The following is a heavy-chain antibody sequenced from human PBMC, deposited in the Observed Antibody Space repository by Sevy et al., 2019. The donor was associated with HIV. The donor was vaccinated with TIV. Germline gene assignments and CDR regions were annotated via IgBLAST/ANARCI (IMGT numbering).Heavy chain of an antibody. V-gene: IGHV5-51*01. D-gene: IGHD6-6*01. Sequence: GESLKISCKGSGYSFTSYWIGWVRQMPGKGLEWMGIISPGDSDTRYSPSFQGQVTISADKSISTAYLQWSSLKASDTAMYYCARHPRPARRRLAFDGMDVWGQGTTVTVSS. CDR3: ARHPRPARRRLAFDGMDV. CDR2: ISPGDSDT. J-gene: IGHJ6*02. CDR1: GYSFTSYW.